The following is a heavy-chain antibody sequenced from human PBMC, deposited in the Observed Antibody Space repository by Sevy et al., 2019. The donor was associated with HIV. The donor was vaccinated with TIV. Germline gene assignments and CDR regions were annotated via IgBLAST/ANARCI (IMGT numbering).Heavy chain of an antibody. CDR3: ARGGAGSQFDYYYYMDV. D-gene: IGHD1-26*01. J-gene: IGHJ6*03. CDR2: VYYTGKT. Sequence: SETLSLTCNVSGVSITRSYWNWIRQTPGKGLEWIAFVYYTGKTNYNPSLKSRVTVSLDTSKSQFSLQLSAVTAADTAVYYCARGGAGSQFDYYYYMDVWGKGTTVTVSS. V-gene: IGHV4-59*01. CDR1: GVSITRSY.